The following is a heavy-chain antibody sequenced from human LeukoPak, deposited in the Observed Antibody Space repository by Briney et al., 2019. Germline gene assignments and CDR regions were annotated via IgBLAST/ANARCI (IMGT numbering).Heavy chain of an antibody. CDR1: GGSSSNYY. J-gene: IGHJ3*02. V-gene: IGHV4-59*08. Sequence: PSETLSLTCSVAGGSSSNYYWSWIRQPPGRGLEWIGYIYDSGSTNSNASLKSRVTIFVDPSKNQFSLRLSSVTAADTAVYYCARHRAYRYSSPFDIWGQGTMVTVSS. D-gene: IGHD6-6*01. CDR3: ARHRAYRYSSPFDI. CDR2: IYDSGST.